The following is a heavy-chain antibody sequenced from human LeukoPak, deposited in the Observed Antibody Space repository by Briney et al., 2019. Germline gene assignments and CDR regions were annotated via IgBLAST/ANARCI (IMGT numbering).Heavy chain of an antibody. CDR3: ARGSGSYPPLDY. J-gene: IGHJ4*02. CDR1: GGCISSYY. D-gene: IGHD3-10*01. CDR2: IFGSGST. Sequence: SETLSLTCTVSGGCISSYYWSWIRQPAREGLEWIGRIFGSGSTNYNPSLKSRLTMSVDTSKNQFSLKLTSVTAADTAVYYCARGSGSYPPLDYWGQGTLVTVFS. V-gene: IGHV4-4*07.